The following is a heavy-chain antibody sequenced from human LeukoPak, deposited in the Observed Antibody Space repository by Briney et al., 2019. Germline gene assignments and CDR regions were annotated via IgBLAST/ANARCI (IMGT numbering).Heavy chain of an antibody. CDR3: AREAVGYSSGRRWFDP. CDR2: IWYDGSNK. CDR1: GYTFSSYG. Sequence: AGGSLRLSCAASGYTFSSYGMHWVRQAPGKGLEWVAVIWYDGSNKYYADSVKGRFTISGDNSKNTLYLQMNSLRAEDTAVYYCAREAVGYSSGRRWFDPWGQGTLVTVSS. D-gene: IGHD6-19*01. J-gene: IGHJ5*02. V-gene: IGHV3-33*01.